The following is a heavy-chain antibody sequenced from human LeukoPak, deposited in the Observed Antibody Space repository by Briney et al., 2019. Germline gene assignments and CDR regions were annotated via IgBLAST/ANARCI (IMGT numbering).Heavy chain of an antibody. J-gene: IGHJ3*02. D-gene: IGHD2-21*02. Sequence: SETLSLTCTVSGGSLSSYYWSWIRQPAGKGLEWIGRIYISGSGSTNYNPSLKSRVTMSVDTSKNQFSLKLSSVTAADTAVYYCARDLKHIVVVTAQDAFDIWGQGTMVTVSS. CDR3: ARDLKHIVVVTAQDAFDI. CDR1: GGSLSSYY. CDR2: IYISGSGST. V-gene: IGHV4-4*07.